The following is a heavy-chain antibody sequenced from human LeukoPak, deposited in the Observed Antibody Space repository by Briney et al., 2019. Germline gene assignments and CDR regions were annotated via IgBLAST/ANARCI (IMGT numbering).Heavy chain of an antibody. J-gene: IGHJ4*02. Sequence: PGGSLRLSCAASGFTFRSYWMSWVRQAPGKGLEWVANIKQDGSEKYYVDSVKGRFTISRDNAKDSLYLQMNSLRGEDAAVYYCAGDWALAFDYWGQGTLVTVSS. D-gene: IGHD3-16*01. CDR2: IKQDGSEK. CDR3: AGDWALAFDY. CDR1: GFTFRSYW. V-gene: IGHV3-7*05.